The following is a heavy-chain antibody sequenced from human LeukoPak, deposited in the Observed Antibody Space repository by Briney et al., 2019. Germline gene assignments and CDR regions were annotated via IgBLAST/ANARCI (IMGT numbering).Heavy chain of an antibody. CDR1: GYTFTGYY. J-gene: IGHJ4*02. CDR3: ARDLGGDYAYFDY. Sequence: ASVKVSCKASGYTFTGYYVHWVRQAPGQGLEWMGLINPNSGGTNYAQKFRGRVTMTRDTSISTAYMELSRLRSDDTAVYYCARDLGGDYAYFDYWGQGTLVTVSS. CDR2: INPNSGGT. V-gene: IGHV1-2*02. D-gene: IGHD4-17*01.